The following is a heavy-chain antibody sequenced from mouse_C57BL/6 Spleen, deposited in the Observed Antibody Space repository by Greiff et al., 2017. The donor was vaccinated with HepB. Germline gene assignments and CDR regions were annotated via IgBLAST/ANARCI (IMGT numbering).Heavy chain of an antibody. CDR1: GYTFTDHT. D-gene: IGHD1-1*02. J-gene: IGHJ4*01. CDR2: IYPRDGST. V-gene: IGHV1-78*01. Sequence: VQLQQSDAELVKPGASVKISCKVSGYTFTDHTIHWMKQRPEQGLEWIGYIYPRDGSTKYNEKFKGKATLTADKSSSTAYMQLNSLTSEDSAVYVCARNGGNYPYAMDYWGQGTSVTVSS. CDR3: ARNGGNYPYAMDY.